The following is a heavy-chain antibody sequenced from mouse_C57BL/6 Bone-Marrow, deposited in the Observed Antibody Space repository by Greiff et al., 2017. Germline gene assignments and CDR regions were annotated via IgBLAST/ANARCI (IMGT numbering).Heavy chain of an antibody. CDR3: AREVTTGVGYFDV. D-gene: IGHD1-1*01. V-gene: IGHV1-53*01. CDR1: GYTFTSYW. CDR2: INPSNGGT. J-gene: IGHJ1*03. Sequence: QVQLKQPGTELVKPGASVKLSCKASGYTFTSYWMHWVKQRPGQGLEWIGNINPSNGGTNYNEKFKSKATLTVDKSSSTAYMQLSSLTSEDSAVYYCAREVTTGVGYFDVWGTGTTVTVSS.